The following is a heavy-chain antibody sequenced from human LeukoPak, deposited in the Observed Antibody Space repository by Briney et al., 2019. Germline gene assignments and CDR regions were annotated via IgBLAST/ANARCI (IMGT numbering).Heavy chain of an antibody. CDR1: GGSISSSSYY. V-gene: IGHV4-61*03. CDR2: FYNSGRS. D-gene: IGHD3-16*01. J-gene: IGHJ4*02. Sequence: SETLSLTCTVSGGSISSSSYYWGWIRQPPGKGLERIGYFYNSGRSTYNPSLKSRVTISADTSKNHFSLKLNSVTTADTAVYYCTRGAGWLIDYWGQGILVTVSS. CDR3: TRGAGWLIDY.